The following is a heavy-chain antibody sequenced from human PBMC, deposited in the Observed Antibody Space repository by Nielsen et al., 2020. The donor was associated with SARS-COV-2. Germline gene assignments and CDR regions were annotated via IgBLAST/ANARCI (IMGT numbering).Heavy chain of an antibody. J-gene: IGHJ6*02. CDR1: GFTFSSYG. Sequence: GGSLRLSCAASGFTFSSYGMHWVRQAPGKGLEWVAVISYDGSNKYYADSVKGRLTISRDNSNHALFLQMNSLRAEDTAVYYCAKEKFGEFPYYGMDVWGQGTTVTVSS. CDR2: ISYDGSNK. CDR3: AKEKFGEFPYYGMDV. D-gene: IGHD3-10*01. V-gene: IGHV3-30*18.